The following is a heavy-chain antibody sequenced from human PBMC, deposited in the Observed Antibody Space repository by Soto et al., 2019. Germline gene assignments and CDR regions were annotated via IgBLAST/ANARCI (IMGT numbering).Heavy chain of an antibody. CDR2: IYYSGST. D-gene: IGHD3-3*02. V-gene: IGHV4-31*03. CDR1: GGSISSGGYY. J-gene: IGHJ5*02. CDR3: ARGSFYWFDP. Sequence: SETLSLTCTVSGGSISSGGYYWSWIRQHPGKGLEGIGYIYYSGSTYYNPSLKSRVTISVDTSKNQFSLKLSSVTAADTAVYYCARGSFYWFDPWGQGTLVTVSS.